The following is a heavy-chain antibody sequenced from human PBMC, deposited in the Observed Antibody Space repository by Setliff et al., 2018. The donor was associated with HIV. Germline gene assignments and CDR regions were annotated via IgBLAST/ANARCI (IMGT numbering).Heavy chain of an antibody. CDR2: IYYSGTT. CDR1: GDSISSSTFY. CDR3: ARPRLRGSGAFDI. Sequence: SETLSLTCTVSGDSISSSTFYGGWIRQPPGKGLERIGSIYYSGTTYYNPSLKSRVAISVDTSKNQFSLKLSSVTAADTAVYYCARPRLRGSGAFDIWGQGTMVTVSS. J-gene: IGHJ3*02. V-gene: IGHV4-39*01. D-gene: IGHD2-21*01.